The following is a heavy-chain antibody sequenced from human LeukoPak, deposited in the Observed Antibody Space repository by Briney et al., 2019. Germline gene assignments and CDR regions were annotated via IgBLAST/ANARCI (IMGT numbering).Heavy chain of an antibody. J-gene: IGHJ4*02. V-gene: IGHV5-51*01. CDR2: IYPGDSDT. D-gene: IGHD3-22*01. CDR1: GYSFTSYW. CDR3: ARYYDDSSGYYSADY. Sequence: KDGESLKISCKGSGYSFTSYWIGWVRQMPGKGLEWMGIIYPGDSDTRYSPSFQGQVTISADKSISTAYLQWSSLKASDTAMYYCARYYDDSSGYYSADYWGQGTLVTVSS.